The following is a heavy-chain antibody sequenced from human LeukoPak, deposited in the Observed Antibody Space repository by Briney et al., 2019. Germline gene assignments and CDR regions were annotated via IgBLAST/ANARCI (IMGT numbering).Heavy chain of an antibody. J-gene: IGHJ6*02. Sequence: ASVKVSCKASGYTFTSYGISWVRQAPGQGLEWMGWISAYNGNTNYAQKLQGRATMTTDTSTSTAYMELRSLRSDDTAVYYCARDRDVVVPAAYYYYYGMDVWGQGTTVTVSS. D-gene: IGHD2-2*01. CDR2: ISAYNGNT. CDR1: GYTFTSYG. CDR3: ARDRDVVVPAAYYYYYGMDV. V-gene: IGHV1-18*01.